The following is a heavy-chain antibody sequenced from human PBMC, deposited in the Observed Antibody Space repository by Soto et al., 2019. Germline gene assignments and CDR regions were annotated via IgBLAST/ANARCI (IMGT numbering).Heavy chain of an antibody. CDR1: GLTLSTSS. D-gene: IGHD6-19*01. CDR2: ITGHGNST. Sequence: GGSLRLSCAAFGLTLSTSSMNWVRQAPGRGLECVSYITGHGNSTDHADSVKGRFTISRDKSKSTLYLQMNSLRAEDTAVYYCAKDLQFSGWLSAQTFDYWGQGTQVTVSS. CDR3: AKDLQFSGWLSAQTFDY. V-gene: IGHV3-23*01. J-gene: IGHJ4*02.